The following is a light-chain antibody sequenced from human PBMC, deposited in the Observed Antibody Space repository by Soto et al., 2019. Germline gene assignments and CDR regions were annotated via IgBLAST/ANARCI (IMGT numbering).Light chain of an antibody. V-gene: IGLV7-46*01. CDR1: TGAVTSGHY. J-gene: IGLJ2*01. CDR2: DTN. CDR3: LLSYSGARV. Sequence: QAVVTQEPSLTVSPGGTVTLTCGSTTGAVTSGHYPYWFQQKPGQAPRTLISDTNNKHSWTPARFSGSLLGGKAALTLSGAQPEDEADYYCLLSYSGARVFGGGTKLTVL.